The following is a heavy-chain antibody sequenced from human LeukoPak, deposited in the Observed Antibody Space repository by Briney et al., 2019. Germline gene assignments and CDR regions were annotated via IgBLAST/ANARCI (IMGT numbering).Heavy chain of an antibody. V-gene: IGHV5-51*01. J-gene: IGHJ4*02. D-gene: IGHD5-18*01. CDR3: ATSWYSYGPPEH. CDR2: IYPGDSDT. CDR1: GYSFTSYW. Sequence: GASLEISCKGSGYSFTSYWIGWVRQLPGKGLEWMGIIYPGDSDTRYSPSFQGQVTISADKSISTAYLQWSSLKASDTAMYYCATSWYSYGPPEHWGQGTLVTVSS.